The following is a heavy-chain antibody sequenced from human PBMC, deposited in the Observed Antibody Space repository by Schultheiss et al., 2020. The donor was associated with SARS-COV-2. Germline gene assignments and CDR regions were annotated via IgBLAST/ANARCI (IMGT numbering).Heavy chain of an antibody. CDR2: ISSSSSYI. J-gene: IGHJ4*02. D-gene: IGHD1-26*01. CDR3: AKRVEPFRYFDY. CDR1: GFTFSSYS. Sequence: GESLKISCAASGFTFSSYSMNWVRQAPGKGLEWVSSISSSSSYIYYADSVKGRFTISRDNAKNSLYLQMNSLRAEDTAVYYCAKRVEPFRYFDYWGQGTLVTVSS. V-gene: IGHV3-21*04.